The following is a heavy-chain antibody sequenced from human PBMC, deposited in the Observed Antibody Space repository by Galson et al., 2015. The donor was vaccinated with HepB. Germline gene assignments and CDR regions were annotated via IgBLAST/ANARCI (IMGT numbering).Heavy chain of an antibody. V-gene: IGHV4-39*07. CDR2: INHSGST. CDR3: ARLPTMIKRYFDY. D-gene: IGHD3-22*01. Sequence: TLSLTCTVSGGSISSSSYYWSWIRQPPGKGLEWIGEINHSGSTNYNPSLKSRVTISVDTSKNQFSLKLSSVTAADTAVYYCARLPTMIKRYFDYWGQGTLVTVSS. CDR1: GGSISSSSYY. J-gene: IGHJ4*02.